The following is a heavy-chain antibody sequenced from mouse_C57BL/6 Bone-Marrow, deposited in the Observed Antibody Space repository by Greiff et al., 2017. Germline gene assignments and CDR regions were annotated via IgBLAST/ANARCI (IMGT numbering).Heavy chain of an antibody. CDR1: GFTFSSYA. Sequence: EVKLMESGGGLVKPGGSLKLSCAASGFTFSSYAMSWVRQTPDKRLEWVATISDGGSYTYYPDNVKGRFTISRDNAKNNLYLQMSHLKSDDTASYYCARAYYASSWFAFWGQGTLVTVSA. CDR3: ARAYYASSWFAF. D-gene: IGHD1-1*01. J-gene: IGHJ3*01. CDR2: ISDGGSYT. V-gene: IGHV5-4*03.